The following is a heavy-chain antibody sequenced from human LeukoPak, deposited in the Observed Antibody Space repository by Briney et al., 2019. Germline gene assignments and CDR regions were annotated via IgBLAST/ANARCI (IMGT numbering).Heavy chain of an antibody. J-gene: IGHJ4*02. CDR1: GLTFNDRD. D-gene: IGHD6-13*01. CDR2: ICYRTSPR. CDR3: VRAYPPLRTSAAGDH. Sequence: GWSLRLSCTPSGLTFNDRDMNWVRQAPGAALEWASAICYRTSPRYYADSVKGRFTISRDNAKNSVYLQVDSLRAEDTAVYYCVRAYPPLRTSAAGDHWGQGTLVIVSS. V-gene: IGHV3-21*01.